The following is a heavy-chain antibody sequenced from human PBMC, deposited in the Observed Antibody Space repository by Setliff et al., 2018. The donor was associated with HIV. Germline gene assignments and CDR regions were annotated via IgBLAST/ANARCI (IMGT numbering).Heavy chain of an antibody. V-gene: IGHV4-59*06. J-gene: IGHJ5*02. Sequence: SETLSLTCTVSGGSVSSFYWSWIRQHPGKGLEWIGYIHYTGSTYYNPSLKSRVTISVDTSKNQFSLKLSSVTAADTAVYYCAPYNTRSGYYSMGWFDPWGQGTLVTVSS. D-gene: IGHD3-3*01. CDR1: GGSVSSFY. CDR2: IHYTGST. CDR3: APYNTRSGYYSMGWFDP.